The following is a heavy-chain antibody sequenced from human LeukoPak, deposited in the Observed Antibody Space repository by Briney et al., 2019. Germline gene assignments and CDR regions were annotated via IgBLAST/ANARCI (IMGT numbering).Heavy chain of an antibody. CDR1: GFTFSSYA. Sequence: GGSLRLSCAASGFTFSSYAMSWVRQAPGKGLEGVSAISGSGGSTYYADSVKGRFAISRDNSKNTLYLQMNSLIAEDTAVYYCAKTKLRYFDWLFLDYWGQGTLVTVSS. D-gene: IGHD3-9*01. J-gene: IGHJ4*02. CDR3: AKTKLRYFDWLFLDY. CDR2: ISGSGGST. V-gene: IGHV3-23*01.